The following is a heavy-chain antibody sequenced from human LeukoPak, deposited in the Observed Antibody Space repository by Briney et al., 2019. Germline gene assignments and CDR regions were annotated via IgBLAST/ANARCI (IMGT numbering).Heavy chain of an antibody. CDR3: AKDGYSSGWSNRYNWFDP. Sequence: GGSLRLSCAASGFTFSSYAMSWVRQAPGKGLEWVSAISGSGGSTYYADSVKGRFTISRDNSKNTLYLQMNSLRAEDTAVYYCAKDGYSSGWSNRYNWFDPWGQGTLVTVSS. V-gene: IGHV3-23*01. J-gene: IGHJ5*02. CDR1: GFTFSSYA. CDR2: ISGSGGST. D-gene: IGHD6-19*01.